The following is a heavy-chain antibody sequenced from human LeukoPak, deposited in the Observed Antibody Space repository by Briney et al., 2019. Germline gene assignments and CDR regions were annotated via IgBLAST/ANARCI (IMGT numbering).Heavy chain of an antibody. V-gene: IGHV4-61*01. D-gene: IGHD5-18*01. CDR1: GVSINTCCYY. Sequence: SETLSLTCNVSGVSINTCCYYWTWIRQPPGKGLEWIGYKYYSGSTRYNSSLRSRLTISLDSSKNQFSLRLTSVTAADTAVYYCARGRSYGFDFDSWGPGTLVIVSS. CDR2: KYYSGST. J-gene: IGHJ4*02. CDR3: ARGRSYGFDFDS.